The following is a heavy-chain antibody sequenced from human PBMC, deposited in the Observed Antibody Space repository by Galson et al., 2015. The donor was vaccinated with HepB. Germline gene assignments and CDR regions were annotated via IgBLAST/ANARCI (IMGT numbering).Heavy chain of an antibody. J-gene: IGHJ4*02. CDR3: ANLHGGSSAVGY. CDR2: IWYDGSNK. V-gene: IGHV3-33*06. D-gene: IGHD4-23*01. Sequence: SLRLSCAASGFTFSSYGMHWVRQAPGKGLEWVAVIWYDGSNKYYADSVKGRFTISRDNSKNTLYLQMNSLRADDTAIYYCANLHGGSSAVGYWGQGTLVTVSS. CDR1: GFTFSSYG.